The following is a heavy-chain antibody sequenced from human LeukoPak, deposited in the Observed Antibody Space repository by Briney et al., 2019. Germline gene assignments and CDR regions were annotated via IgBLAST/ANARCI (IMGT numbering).Heavy chain of an antibody. CDR2: ISGSGGST. J-gene: IGHJ6*02. CDR1: GFTFSSYA. Sequence: RGSLRLSCAASGFTFSSYAMSGVRQAPGKALEWVSAISGSGGSTYYADSVKGRFTISRDNSKNTLYLQMNSLRAEDTAVYYCAKDGRWEPDVWGQGTTVTVSS. CDR3: AKDGRWEPDV. D-gene: IGHD1-26*01. V-gene: IGHV3-23*01.